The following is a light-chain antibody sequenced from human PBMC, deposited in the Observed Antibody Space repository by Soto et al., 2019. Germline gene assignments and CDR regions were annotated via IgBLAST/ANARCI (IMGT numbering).Light chain of an antibody. J-gene: IGKJ2*01. CDR2: AAS. CDR1: QSISNS. CDR3: QQSYSTPYT. Sequence: DIQMTQSPSSLSASVGDRVTITCRASQSISNSLNWYQQRPEKAPKLLIYAASSLQSGVLSRFSGSGSGTDFTLTISSLQPEDVATYFCQQSYSTPYTFGQGTKLEIK. V-gene: IGKV1-39*01.